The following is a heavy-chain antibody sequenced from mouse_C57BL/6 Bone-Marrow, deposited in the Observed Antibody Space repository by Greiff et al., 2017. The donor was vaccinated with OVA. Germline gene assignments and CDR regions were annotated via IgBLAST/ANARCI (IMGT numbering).Heavy chain of an antibody. CDR1: GFSLTSYG. CDR3: ARKGEAQATSFYAMDY. D-gene: IGHD3-2*02. V-gene: IGHV2-2*01. Sequence: VQLQQSGPGLVQPSQSLSITCTVSGFSLTSYGVHWVRQSPGKGLEWLGVIWSGGSADYNAAFISRLSISKDNSRSQVFFKMNSLQADDTAIYYCARKGEAQATSFYAMDYWGQGTSVTVSS. J-gene: IGHJ4*01. CDR2: IWSGGSA.